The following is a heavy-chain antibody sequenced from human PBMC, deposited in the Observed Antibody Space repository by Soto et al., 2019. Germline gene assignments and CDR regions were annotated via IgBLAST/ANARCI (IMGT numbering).Heavy chain of an antibody. CDR3: AREGAWFGEADYYGMDV. CDR2: INHSGST. D-gene: IGHD3-10*01. CDR1: GGSFSGYY. Sequence: SETLSLTGAAHGGSFSGYYCSWIRHPPGKGLEWIGEINHSGSTNYNPSLKSRVTISVDTSKNQFSLKLSSVTAADTAVYYCAREGAWFGEADYYGMDVWGQGTTVT. V-gene: IGHV4-34*01. J-gene: IGHJ6*02.